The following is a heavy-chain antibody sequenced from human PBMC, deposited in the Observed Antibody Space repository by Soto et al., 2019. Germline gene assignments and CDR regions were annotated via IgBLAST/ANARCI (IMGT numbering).Heavy chain of an antibody. CDR1: GFTFDSHA. CDR3: SKAYIAVAVPDY. Sequence: GGSLRLSCAASGFTFDSHAMSWVRLAPGKGLEWISSITGNGLNSYYANSVKGRFTISRDSSKKMLYLHMNDVGAEDTAIYYCSKAYIAVAVPDYWGQGTLVTVSS. CDR2: ITGNGLNS. D-gene: IGHD6-19*01. V-gene: IGHV3-23*01. J-gene: IGHJ4*02.